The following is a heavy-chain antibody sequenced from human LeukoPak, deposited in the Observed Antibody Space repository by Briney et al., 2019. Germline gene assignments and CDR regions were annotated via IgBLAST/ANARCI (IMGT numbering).Heavy chain of an antibody. Sequence: GASLKLSCAASGFTFSTCAMTWVRQAPGKGLEWVSGISASGGRTYYADSVRGRFTISRDNSKNTLYLQMNSLRAEDTAVYYCAKGIAAGLQNWFDPWGQGTLVTVSS. CDR2: ISASGGRT. CDR1: GFTFSTCA. CDR3: AKGIAAGLQNWFDP. J-gene: IGHJ5*02. D-gene: IGHD6-13*01. V-gene: IGHV3-23*01.